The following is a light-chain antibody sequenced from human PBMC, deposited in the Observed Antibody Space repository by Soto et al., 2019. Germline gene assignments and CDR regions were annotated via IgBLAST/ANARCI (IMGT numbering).Light chain of an antibody. J-gene: IGKJ4*01. CDR2: GAS. CDR1: QGIRSA. V-gene: IGKV1-17*01. Sequence: IQLTQSPSSLSASVGDRVTITCRASQGIRSALGWYQQKPGKVPKRLIYGASTLQSGAPSRFSGSASGAAFTLTISSLQPEDFATYYCLQYNSYPFTFGGGTKVDIK. CDR3: LQYNSYPFT.